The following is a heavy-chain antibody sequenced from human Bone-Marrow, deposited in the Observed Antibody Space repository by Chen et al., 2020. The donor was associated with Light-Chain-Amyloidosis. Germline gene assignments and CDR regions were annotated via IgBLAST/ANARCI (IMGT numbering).Heavy chain of an antibody. J-gene: IGHJ5*02. D-gene: IGHD3-10*01. V-gene: IGHV1-3*01. CDR1: GYTFTNYD. CDR3: AGGGDSGYGDGWFDP. CDR2: ITAGSGNN. Sequence: QVHLVQSGAEVRKPGASVKLSCKTSGYTFTNYDIHWVRQAPGQGLEWMGWITAGSGNNKCAQRFLGGVTITRDTPVNSFYWELSSRRAEDTALYYCAGGGDSGYGDGWFDPWGQGSLVTVSS.